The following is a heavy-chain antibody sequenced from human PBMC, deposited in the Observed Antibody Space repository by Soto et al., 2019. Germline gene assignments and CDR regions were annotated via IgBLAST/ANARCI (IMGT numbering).Heavy chain of an antibody. CDR2: INHSGST. CDR1: SGSFSGYY. V-gene: IGHV4-34*01. Sequence: PSETLSLTCAVYSGSFSGYYWSWIRQPPGKGLEWIGEINHSGSTNYNPSLKSRVTISVDTSKNQFSLKLSSVTAADTAVYYCARGHYDFWSGYFPYIWGQGTMVTVSS. CDR3: ARGHYDFWSGYFPYI. D-gene: IGHD3-3*01. J-gene: IGHJ3*02.